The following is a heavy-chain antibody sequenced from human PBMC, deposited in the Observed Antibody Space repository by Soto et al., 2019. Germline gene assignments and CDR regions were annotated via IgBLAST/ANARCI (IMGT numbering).Heavy chain of an antibody. Sequence: ASVKVSCKASGYTFTGYYMHWVRQAPGQGLEWMGWINPNSGGTNYAQKFQGWVTMTRDTSISTAYMELSRLRSDDTAVYYCARSTRPGIAAAGLSFGMAVWGQGTTVTVSS. CDR3: ARSTRPGIAAAGLSFGMAV. V-gene: IGHV1-2*04. CDR2: INPNSGGT. D-gene: IGHD6-13*01. J-gene: IGHJ6*02. CDR1: GYTFTGYY.